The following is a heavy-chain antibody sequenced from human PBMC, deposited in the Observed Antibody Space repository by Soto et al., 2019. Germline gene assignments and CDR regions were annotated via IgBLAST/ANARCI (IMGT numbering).Heavy chain of an antibody. J-gene: IGHJ4*02. Sequence: ASVKVSCKASGGTFSSYATSWVRQAPGQGLEWMGGIIPIFGTANYAQKFQGRVTITADKSTSTAYMELSSLRSEDTAVYYCARTYYDILTGYYKEVYYFDYWGQG. CDR3: ARTYYDILTGYYKEVYYFDY. D-gene: IGHD3-9*01. V-gene: IGHV1-69*06. CDR1: GGTFSSYA. CDR2: IIPIFGTA.